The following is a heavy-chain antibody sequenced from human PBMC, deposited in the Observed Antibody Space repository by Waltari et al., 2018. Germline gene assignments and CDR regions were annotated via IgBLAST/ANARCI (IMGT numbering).Heavy chain of an antibody. CDR1: GGSIRSDFYS. V-gene: IGHV4-30-2*01. D-gene: IGHD3-10*01. CDR3: ARDFDGGAPWYFDL. Sequence: QLQLQESGSGLVRPSQTLSLTCSVSGGSIRSDFYSWTWIRQPPGKGLEWLGYIDPTRSTHYNPSLKSRVTISVDESKNQISLRLTSVTAADTAVYYCARDFDGGAPWYFDLWGRGTLVTVS. CDR2: IDPTRST. J-gene: IGHJ2*01.